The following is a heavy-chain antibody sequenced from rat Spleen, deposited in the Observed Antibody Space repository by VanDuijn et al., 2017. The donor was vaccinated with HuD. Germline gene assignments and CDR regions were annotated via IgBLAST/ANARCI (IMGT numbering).Heavy chain of an antibody. Sequence: EVQLVESGGGLVQPGRSMKLSCAASGFTFSNYHMAWVRQAPTTGLEWVASISTGGGDTYYRDSVKGRFTISRDNAKSTLSLQMDSLRSEDTATYYCARRHYGYTDYFDYWGQGVMVTVSS. J-gene: IGHJ2*01. D-gene: IGHD1-9*01. CDR3: ARRHYGYTDYFDY. CDR1: GFTFSNYH. CDR2: ISTGGGDT. V-gene: IGHV5-25*01.